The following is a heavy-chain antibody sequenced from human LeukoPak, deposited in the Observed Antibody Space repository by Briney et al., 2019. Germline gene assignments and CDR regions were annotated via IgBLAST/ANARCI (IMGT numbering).Heavy chain of an antibody. CDR3: ARSLGTIYRGDY. J-gene: IGHJ4*02. V-gene: IGHV4-30-4*07. Sequence: PSQTLSLTCTVSGDSISSGSYYWSWIRQPPGKGLEWIGYIYYSGSTYYNPSLKSRVTISVDTSKNQFSLKLSSVTAADTAVYYCARSLGTIYRGDYWGQGTLVTVSS. CDR2: IYYSGST. D-gene: IGHD7-27*01. CDR1: GDSISSGSYY.